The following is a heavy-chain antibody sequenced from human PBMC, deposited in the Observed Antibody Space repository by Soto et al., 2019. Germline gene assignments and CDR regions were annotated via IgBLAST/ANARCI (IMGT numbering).Heavy chain of an antibody. CDR3: ARGSAAAAPADYYYYYGMDV. J-gene: IGHJ6*02. CDR2: IIPIFGTA. Sequence: SVKVSCKASGGTFSSYAISWVRQAPGQGLEWMGGIIPIFGTANYAQKFQGRVTITADKSTSTAYMELSSLRSEDTAVYYCARGSAAAAPADYYYYYGMDVWGQGTTVTVSS. CDR1: GGTFSSYA. V-gene: IGHV1-69*06. D-gene: IGHD6-13*01.